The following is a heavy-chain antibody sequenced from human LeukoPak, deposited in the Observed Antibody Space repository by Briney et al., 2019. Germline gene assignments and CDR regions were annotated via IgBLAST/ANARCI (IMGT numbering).Heavy chain of an antibody. V-gene: IGHV3-21*04. J-gene: IGHJ5*02. Sequence: KSGGSLRLSCAASGFTFSSYSMNWVRQAPGKGLEWVSSISSSSSYIYYADSVKGRFTISRDNAKNSLFLQMNSLRVDDTAVYYCAKSGSSVFWSWGQGTLVTVSS. CDR3: AKSGSSVFWS. D-gene: IGHD3-3*02. CDR2: ISSSSSYI. CDR1: GFTFSSYS.